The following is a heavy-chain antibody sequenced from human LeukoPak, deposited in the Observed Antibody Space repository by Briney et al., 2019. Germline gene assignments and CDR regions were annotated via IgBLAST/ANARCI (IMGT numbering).Heavy chain of an antibody. CDR1: GGSFSGYY. V-gene: IGHV4-34*01. Sequence: KPSETLSLTCAVYGGSFSGYYWSWIRQPPGKGLEWIGEINHSGSTNYNPSLKSRVTISVDTSKNQFSLKLSSVTAADTAVYYCARVSAAILGATPRYYYGMDVWGQGTTVTVSS. J-gene: IGHJ6*02. CDR2: INHSGST. CDR3: ARVSAAILGATPRYYYGMDV. D-gene: IGHD1-1*01.